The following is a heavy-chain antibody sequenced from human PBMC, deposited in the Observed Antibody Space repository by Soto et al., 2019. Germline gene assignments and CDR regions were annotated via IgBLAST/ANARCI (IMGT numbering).Heavy chain of an antibody. D-gene: IGHD4-17*01. CDR1: GGSVYDFY. Sequence: SETLSLTCSVSGGSVYDFYWNWLRQSPGKGLEWIGNIYNTGTTNYNPSLRSRATISIDTSKNQFSLRLKSVTAADSAMYFCASVIGGDSEYYFDYWGQGTLVTVSS. J-gene: IGHJ4*02. CDR2: IYNTGTT. V-gene: IGHV4-59*02. CDR3: ASVIGGDSEYYFDY.